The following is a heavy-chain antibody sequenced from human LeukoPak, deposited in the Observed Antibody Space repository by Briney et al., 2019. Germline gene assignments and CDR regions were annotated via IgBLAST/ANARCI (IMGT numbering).Heavy chain of an antibody. CDR3: AREGSPSHCSGGSCYVDY. CDR1: GYTFTGYY. J-gene: IGHJ4*02. CDR2: INPNSGGT. Sequence: ASVKVSCKASGYTFTGYYMHWVRQAPGQGLEWMGRINPNSGGTNYAQKFQGRVTMTRDTSISTAYMELSRLRSDDTAVYYCAREGSPSHCSGGSCYVDYWGQGTLVTVSS. D-gene: IGHD2-15*01. V-gene: IGHV1-2*06.